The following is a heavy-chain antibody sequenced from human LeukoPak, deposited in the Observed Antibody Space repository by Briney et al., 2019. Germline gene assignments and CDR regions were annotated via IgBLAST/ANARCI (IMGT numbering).Heavy chain of an antibody. V-gene: IGHV3-23*01. Sequence: GGSLRLSCAASGFTFSNYSMVWVRQAPGKGLEWVSSIKYDGSTYYADSVQGRFTISRDNSKYTLYLQMISLRAEDTAVYYCARYTSGWFEDYWGQGTLVTVSS. D-gene: IGHD6-19*01. CDR1: GFTFSNYS. CDR2: IKYDGST. CDR3: ARYTSGWFEDY. J-gene: IGHJ4*02.